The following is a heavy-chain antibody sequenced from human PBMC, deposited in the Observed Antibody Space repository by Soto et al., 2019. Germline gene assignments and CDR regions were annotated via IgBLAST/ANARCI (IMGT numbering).Heavy chain of an antibody. V-gene: IGHV4-4*02. CDR1: GGSISSSNW. Sequence: PSETLSLTCAVSGGSISSSNWWSWVRQPPGKGLEWIGEIYHSGSTNYNPSLKSRVTISVDKSKNQFSLKLSSVTAADTAVYYCARGSFTRVRGVIITPYYFYDWGQGTLVTVAS. CDR2: IYHSGST. CDR3: ARGSFTRVRGVIITPYYFYD. D-gene: IGHD3-10*01. J-gene: IGHJ4*02.